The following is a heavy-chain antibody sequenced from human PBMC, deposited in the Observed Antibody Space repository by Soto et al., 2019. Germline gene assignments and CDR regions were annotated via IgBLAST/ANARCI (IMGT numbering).Heavy chain of an antibody. Sequence: EVQRVESGGGLVQPRGSLRLSCAASGFTFSSNWMHWLRQAPGKGLVWVARINSDGTTTTYADPVKGRFTISRDNAKNTVYLQMNSLRVEDTAVYYCATVGTGSYNWFDPWGRGTLVTVSS. V-gene: IGHV3-74*03. CDR3: ATVGTGSYNWFDP. D-gene: IGHD3-10*01. CDR1: GFTFSSNW. CDR2: INSDGTTT. J-gene: IGHJ5*02.